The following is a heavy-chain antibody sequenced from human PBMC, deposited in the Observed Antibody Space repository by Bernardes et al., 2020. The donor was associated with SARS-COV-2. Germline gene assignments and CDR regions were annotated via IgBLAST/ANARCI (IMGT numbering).Heavy chain of an antibody. CDR1: GYTFTSYG. J-gene: IGHJ4*02. CDR2: ISAYNGNT. CDR3: ATFPRIAAAGSFDY. Sequence: ASVKVSCKASGYTFTSYGISWVRQAPGQGLEWMGWISAYNGNTNYAQKLQGRVTMTTDTSTSTAYMELRSLRSDDTAVYYCATFPRIAAAGSFDYWGQGTLVTVSS. V-gene: IGHV1-18*01. D-gene: IGHD6-13*01.